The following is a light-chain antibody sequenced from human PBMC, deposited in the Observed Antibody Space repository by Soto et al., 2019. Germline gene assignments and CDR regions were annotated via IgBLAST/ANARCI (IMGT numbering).Light chain of an antibody. V-gene: IGKV3-15*01. CDR2: SAS. J-gene: IGKJ2*01. Sequence: EIVVTQSPATLSVSPGARVTLSCRASQSVGGNLAWYQQKPGQAPRLLIYSASTRATGIPTRLSGGGSGTEFTLTISSLQSEDFAVYHCQQYNIWNTFGQGTKVEIK. CDR1: QSVGGN. CDR3: QQYNIWNT.